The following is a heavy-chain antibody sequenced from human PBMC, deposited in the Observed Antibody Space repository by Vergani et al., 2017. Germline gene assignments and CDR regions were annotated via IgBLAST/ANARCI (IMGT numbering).Heavy chain of an antibody. CDR2: IYYSGLT. V-gene: IGHV4-39*07. Sequence: QLQLQQSGPGLVKPSETLFLTCTVSADSISSGSYYWGWIRQPPGKSLEWIGSIYYSGLTYYNPSLKSRVAISVDTSKNQFSLKLSSVTAADTAVYYCARTTGYSSGWANYYYYYYMDVWGKGTTVTVSS. J-gene: IGHJ6*03. CDR1: ADSISSGSYY. CDR3: ARTTGYSSGWANYYYYYYMDV. D-gene: IGHD6-19*01.